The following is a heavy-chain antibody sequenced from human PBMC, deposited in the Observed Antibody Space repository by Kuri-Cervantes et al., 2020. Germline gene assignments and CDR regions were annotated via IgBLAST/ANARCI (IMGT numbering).Heavy chain of an antibody. Sequence: SETLSLTCAVYGGSFSGYYWSWIRQPPGKGLEWIGYIYYSGRTYYSPSLKSRVTISVDTSKNQFSLKLSSVTAADTAVYYCARIWRDGYNLRVDYWGQGTLVTVSS. CDR3: ARIWRDGYNLRVDY. V-gene: IGHV4-34*11. D-gene: IGHD5-24*01. J-gene: IGHJ4*02. CDR1: GGSFSGYY. CDR2: IYYSGRT.